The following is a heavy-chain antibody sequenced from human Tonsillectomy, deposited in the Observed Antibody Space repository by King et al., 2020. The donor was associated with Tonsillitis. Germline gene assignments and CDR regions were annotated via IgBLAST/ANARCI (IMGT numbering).Heavy chain of an antibody. CDR1: GFTFSSYA. D-gene: IGHD5-12*01. J-gene: IGHJ3*01. Sequence: EVQLVESGGGLVQPGGSLRLSCAASGFTFSSYAMSWVRQAPGKGLEWVSAISGSGGSTYSADSVKGRFTISRDNSRKTVYLQMKSLRAEDTAIYYCAKDKVATMPRDAFDFWGQGTMVTVSS. CDR3: AKDKVATMPRDAFDF. V-gene: IGHV3-23*04. CDR2: ISGSGGST.